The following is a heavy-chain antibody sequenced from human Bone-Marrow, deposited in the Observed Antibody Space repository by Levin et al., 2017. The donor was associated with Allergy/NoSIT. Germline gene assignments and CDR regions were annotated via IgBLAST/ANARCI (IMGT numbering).Heavy chain of an antibody. D-gene: IGHD3-3*01. V-gene: IGHV3-23*01. CDR2: ISGSGDTT. J-gene: IGHJ5*02. CDR1: GEFTFSTYG. CDR3: ARANGYYES. Sequence: GESLKISCAASGEFTFSTYGMNWVRQTPGKGLEWVVGISGSGDTTYYANSVKGRFTISRDKSKNTVYVQMNSLRAEDTAVYYCARANGYYESWGQGTLVTVSA.